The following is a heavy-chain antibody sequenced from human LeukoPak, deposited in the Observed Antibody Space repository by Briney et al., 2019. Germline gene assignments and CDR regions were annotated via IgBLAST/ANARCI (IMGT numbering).Heavy chain of an antibody. CDR3: ARERGYSYGYV. CDR2: INHSGST. J-gene: IGHJ4*02. V-gene: IGHV4-34*01. D-gene: IGHD5-18*01. Sequence: SETLSLTCAVYGGSFSGYYWSWIRQPPGKGLEWIGEINHSGSTNYNPSLRSRVTISVDTSKNQFSLKLSSVTAADTAVYYCARERGYSYGYVWGQGTLVTVSS. CDR1: GGSFSGYY.